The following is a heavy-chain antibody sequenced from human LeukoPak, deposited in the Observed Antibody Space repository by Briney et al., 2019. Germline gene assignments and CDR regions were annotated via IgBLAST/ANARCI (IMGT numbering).Heavy chain of an antibody. CDR3: AKDWQYYYDSSGYLQH. D-gene: IGHD3-22*01. CDR1: GFTFDDYA. CDR2: ISEDGGST. J-gene: IGHJ1*01. V-gene: IGHV3-43*02. Sequence: GGSLRLSCAASGFTFDDYAMHWVRQAPGKGLAWVSLISEDGGSTYYADSVKGRFTISRDNSKNSLYLQMNSLRTEDTALYYCAKDWQYYYDSSGYLQHWGQGTLVTVS.